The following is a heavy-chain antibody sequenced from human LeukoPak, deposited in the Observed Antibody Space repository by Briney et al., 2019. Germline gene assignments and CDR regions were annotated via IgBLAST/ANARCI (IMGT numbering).Heavy chain of an antibody. Sequence: SETLSLTCTVSGGSINNYWWSWIRQPPGKGLEWIGYIYYTGSTNYNPSLKSRVTMSVDTSKNQFSLTLSSVTAADTAVYYCARAHATYYYYGMDVWAKGPRSPSP. V-gene: IGHV4-59*01. CDR1: GGSINNYW. J-gene: IGHJ6*02. CDR3: ARAHATYYYYGMDV. CDR2: IYYTGST.